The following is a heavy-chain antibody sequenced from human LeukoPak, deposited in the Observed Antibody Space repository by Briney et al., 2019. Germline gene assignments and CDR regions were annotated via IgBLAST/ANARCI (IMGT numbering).Heavy chain of an antibody. CDR3: ARDSGSYSHYFDY. D-gene: IGHD1-26*01. J-gene: IGHJ4*02. CDR2: IKQDGSQK. Sequence: GGSLRLSCAVSGFTFSGFWMSWSRQAPGKGLEWVANIKQDGSQKYCVDSVKGRFTLSRDNAKNSVYLQMNSLRAEDTAVYYCARDSGSYSHYFDYWGQGTLVTVSS. CDR1: GFTFSGFW. V-gene: IGHV3-7*03.